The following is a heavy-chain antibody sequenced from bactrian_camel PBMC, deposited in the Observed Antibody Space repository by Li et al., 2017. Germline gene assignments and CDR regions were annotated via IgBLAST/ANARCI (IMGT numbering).Heavy chain of an antibody. Sequence: VQLVESGGDTVRPGDTLTLSCTASGFTLDDRTMGWFRLGSGNECELVSTISLDGASTYADSVKGRFTVSRDNAKDTVYLQMNSLKAEDTAVYYCAADGPPRGAATMTQCRDFGYWGQGTQVTVS. CDR1: GFTLDDRT. V-gene: IGHV3S63*01. CDR3: AADGPPRGAATMTQCRDFGY. D-gene: IGHD4*01. J-gene: IGHJ6*01. CDR2: ISLDGAS.